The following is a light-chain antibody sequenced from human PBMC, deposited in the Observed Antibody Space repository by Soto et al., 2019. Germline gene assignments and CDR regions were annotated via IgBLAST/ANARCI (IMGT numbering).Light chain of an antibody. Sequence: EIVLTQSPATLSLSPGERATLSCRASQSVSSYLAWYQQKPGQAPRLLIYDASNRATGVPARFSGSASGTDFTLTISSLEPEDFAVYYSQQRSNWPLTFGGGTKVEIK. J-gene: IGKJ4*01. V-gene: IGKV3-11*01. CDR1: QSVSSY. CDR2: DAS. CDR3: QQRSNWPLT.